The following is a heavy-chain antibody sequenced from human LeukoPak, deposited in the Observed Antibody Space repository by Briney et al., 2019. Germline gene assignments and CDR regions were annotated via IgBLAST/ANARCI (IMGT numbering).Heavy chain of an antibody. D-gene: IGHD4-17*01. CDR1: GGSISSYY. V-gene: IGHV4-59*01. CDR2: IYYSGST. Sequence: TSETLSLTCTVSGGSISSYYWSWIRQPPGKGLEWIGYIYYSGSTNYNPSLKSRVTISVDTSKNQFSLKLSSVTAADTAVYYCASGTTVTAVDFDYWGQGTLVTVPS. J-gene: IGHJ4*02. CDR3: ASGTTVTAVDFDY.